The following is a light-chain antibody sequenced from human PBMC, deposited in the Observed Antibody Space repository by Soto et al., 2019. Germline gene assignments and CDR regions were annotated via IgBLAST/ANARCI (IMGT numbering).Light chain of an antibody. CDR2: GAS. CDR3: QQYNNWLIT. CDR1: QSLTNS. V-gene: IGKV3-15*01. Sequence: EIVMTQSPATLSVSPGERATLSCRASQSLTNSFIAWYQQKPGQAPRLLIYGASTRATGIPARFSGSGSGTDFALTISSLQSEDFAVYYCQQYNNWLITFGQGTRLEIK. J-gene: IGKJ5*01.